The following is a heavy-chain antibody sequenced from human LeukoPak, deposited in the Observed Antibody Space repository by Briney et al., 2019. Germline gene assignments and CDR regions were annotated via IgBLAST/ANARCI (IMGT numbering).Heavy chain of an antibody. J-gene: IGHJ4*02. CDR3: ARDDYGDYYIDY. D-gene: IGHD4-17*01. CDR1: GFTFSSYG. Sequence: AWGSLRLSCEASGFTFSSYGMHWVRQAPGKGLEWMAVIWNDGSKKYYADSVKGRFTISRDNSKNTMYLQMNSLRAEDTAVYFCARDDYGDYYIDYWGQGTLVTVSS. V-gene: IGHV3-33*01. CDR2: IWNDGSKK.